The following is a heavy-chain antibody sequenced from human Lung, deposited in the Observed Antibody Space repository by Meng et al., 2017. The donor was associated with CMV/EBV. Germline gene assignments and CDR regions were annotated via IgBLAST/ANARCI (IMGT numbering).Heavy chain of an antibody. J-gene: IGHJ5*02. V-gene: IGHV1-2*02. Sequence: AXVXVSXXASGYTFTGYYIHWVRQAPGQGLEWMGWINPNTGDTNYSQKFQGRVTMTRDTSIRTAYIELSSLRSDDTAVFYCPRDAPFYYGSGSYYRVGWFDPWGQGTLVXVSS. D-gene: IGHD3-10*01. CDR1: GYTFTGYY. CDR3: PRDAPFYYGSGSYYRVGWFDP. CDR2: INPNTGDT.